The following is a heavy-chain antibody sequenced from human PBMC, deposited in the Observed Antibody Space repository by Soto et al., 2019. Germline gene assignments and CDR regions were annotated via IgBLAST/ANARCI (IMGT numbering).Heavy chain of an antibody. CDR3: ARTRRQYRELVS. V-gene: IGHV3-53*01. CDR2: ISGPGVT. D-gene: IGHD5-18*01. Sequence: GGSLRLSCAASGFSVTNTYMHWVRQAPGKGLEWVSVISGPGVTYYADSVKGRIALSRDTSQNTMYLHMRNLRADDTAVYYCARTRRQYRELVSWGQRTMVTVSS. CDR1: GFSVTNTY. J-gene: IGHJ5*02.